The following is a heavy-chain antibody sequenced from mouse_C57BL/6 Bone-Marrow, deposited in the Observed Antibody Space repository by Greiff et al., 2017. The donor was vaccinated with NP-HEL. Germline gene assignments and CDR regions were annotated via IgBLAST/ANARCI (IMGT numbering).Heavy chain of an antibody. J-gene: IGHJ1*03. CDR2: IYPRSGNT. Sequence: QVQLQQSGAELARPGASVKLSCKASGYTFTSYGISWVKQRTGQGLEWIGEIYPRSGNTYYNEKFKGKATLTADKSSSTAYMELRSLTSEYSAVYFCARRDYYGSSYRYFDVWGTGTTVTVSS. V-gene: IGHV1-81*01. CDR1: GYTFTSYG. CDR3: ARRDYYGSSYRYFDV. D-gene: IGHD1-1*01.